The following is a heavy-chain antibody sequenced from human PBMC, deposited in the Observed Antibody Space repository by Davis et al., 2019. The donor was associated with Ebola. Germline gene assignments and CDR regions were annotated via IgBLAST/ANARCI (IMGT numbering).Heavy chain of an antibody. V-gene: IGHV3-21*01. J-gene: IGHJ6*03. CDR3: ARDLVPLPYYYYYMDV. D-gene: IGHD6-6*01. CDR1: GFTFSSNA. CDR2: ISSSSSYI. Sequence: GESLKISCAASGFTFSSNAMNWVRQAPGKGLEWVSSISSSSSYIYYADSVKGRFTISRDNAKNSLYLQMNSLRAEDTAVYYCARDLVPLPYYYYYMDVWGKGTTVTVSS.